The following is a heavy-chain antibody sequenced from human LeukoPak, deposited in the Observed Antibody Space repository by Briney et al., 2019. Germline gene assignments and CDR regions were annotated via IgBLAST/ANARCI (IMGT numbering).Heavy chain of an antibody. D-gene: IGHD5-24*01. CDR2: IYSGGAT. CDR3: ARGGETATGPFDY. Sequence: GGSLRLSCAASGFTVRTSYMSWVRQAPGKGLEWVSVIYSGGATHYADSVKGRFTISRDNSKNTLYFQMNSLRVGDTAVYYCARGGETATGPFDYWGQGTLVPVSS. J-gene: IGHJ4*02. V-gene: IGHV3-53*01. CDR1: GFTVRTSY.